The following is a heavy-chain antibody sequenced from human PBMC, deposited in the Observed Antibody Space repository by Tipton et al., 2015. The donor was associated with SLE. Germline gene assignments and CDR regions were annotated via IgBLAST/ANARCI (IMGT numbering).Heavy chain of an antibody. D-gene: IGHD4-17*01. CDR3: AKGGLDYGDYSGVCFQH. Sequence: SLRLSCAASGFTVSSNYMSWVRQAPGKGLEWVSVIYIGGSAYYADSVKGRFTISRDNSKNTLYLQMNSLRADDTAVYYCAKGGLDYGDYSGVCFQHWGQGTLVTVSS. CDR1: GFTVSSNY. V-gene: IGHV3-53*05. J-gene: IGHJ1*01. CDR2: IYIGGSA.